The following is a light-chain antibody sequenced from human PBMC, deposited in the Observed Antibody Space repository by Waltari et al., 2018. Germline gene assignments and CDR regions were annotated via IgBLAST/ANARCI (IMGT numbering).Light chain of an antibody. V-gene: IGKV3-20*01. CDR1: QSVGRS. Sequence: EIVLTQPPGTLSLSPGERATLSCRASQSVGRSLAWYQQKPGQAPRLLIYGASSRATGIPDRFSGSGSRTDFSLTISRLEPEDFAVYYCQHYVRLPATFGQGTKVEIK. CDR2: GAS. CDR3: QHYVRLPAT. J-gene: IGKJ1*01.